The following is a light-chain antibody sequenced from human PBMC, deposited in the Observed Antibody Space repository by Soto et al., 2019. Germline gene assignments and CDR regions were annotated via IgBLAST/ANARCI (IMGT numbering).Light chain of an antibody. CDR2: DVG. Sequence: QSALTQPRSVSGSPGQSVTISCTGTSSDVGGYNYVSWYQQHPGKAPKLMIYDVGKRPSGVPDRFSGSKSGNTASLTISGRQAEDEADYYCCSYAGSYTYVFGTGTKLT. CDR1: SSDVGGYNY. V-gene: IGLV2-11*01. CDR3: CSYAGSYTYV. J-gene: IGLJ1*01.